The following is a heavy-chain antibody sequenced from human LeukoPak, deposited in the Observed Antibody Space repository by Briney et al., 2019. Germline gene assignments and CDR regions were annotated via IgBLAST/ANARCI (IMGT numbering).Heavy chain of an antibody. CDR3: ARDLDYGSGTFMDV. J-gene: IGHJ6*02. Sequence: SETLSLTCSVSGGSISSSYWSWIRQPPGKGLEWIGYIYYSGSTNYNPSLKSRVTMSVDTSKNQFSLKLSSVTAADTAVYYCARDLDYGSGTFMDVWGQGTTVTVSS. CDR1: GGSISSSY. V-gene: IGHV4-59*12. CDR2: IYYSGST. D-gene: IGHD3-10*01.